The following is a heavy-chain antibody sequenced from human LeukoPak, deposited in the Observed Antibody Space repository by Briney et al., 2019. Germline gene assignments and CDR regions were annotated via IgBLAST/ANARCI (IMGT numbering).Heavy chain of an antibody. D-gene: IGHD3-9*01. CDR3: ARVGALMLTGSPSSVDP. Sequence: SQTLSLTCTVSGDSISSGDYYWSWIRQHPGKGLEWIGYINYSGSTYYNPSLKSRVTISVDTSKNQFSLKLSSVTAADTAVYYCARVGALMLTGSPSSVDPWGQGTLVTVSS. V-gene: IGHV4-31*03. CDR2: INYSGST. CDR1: GDSISSGDYY. J-gene: IGHJ5*02.